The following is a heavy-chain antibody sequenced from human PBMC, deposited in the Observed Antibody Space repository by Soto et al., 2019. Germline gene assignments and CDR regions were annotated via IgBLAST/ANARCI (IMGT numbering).Heavy chain of an antibody. V-gene: IGHV4-31*03. Sequence: TSETLSLTCTVSGGSISSGGYYWSWIRQHPGKGLEWIGYIYYSGSTYYNPSLKSRVTISVDTSKNQFSLKLSSVTAADTAVYYCARGLDERELLIWDYWGQGTLVTVSS. CDR3: ARGLDERELLIWDY. D-gene: IGHD3-10*01. CDR1: GGSISSGGYY. J-gene: IGHJ4*02. CDR2: IYYSGST.